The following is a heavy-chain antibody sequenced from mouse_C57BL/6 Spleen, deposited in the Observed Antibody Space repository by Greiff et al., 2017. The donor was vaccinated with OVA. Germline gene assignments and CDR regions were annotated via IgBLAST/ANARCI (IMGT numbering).Heavy chain of an antibody. CDR3: TREIRSSYGHFDV. Sequence: EVQVVESGEGLVKPGGSLKLSCAASGFTFSSYAMSWVRQTPEKRLEWVAYISSGGDYIYYADTVKGRFTISRDNARNTLYLQMSSLKSEDTAMYYCTREIRSSYGHFDVWGTGTTVTVSS. D-gene: IGHD1-1*01. J-gene: IGHJ1*03. CDR2: ISSGGDYI. CDR1: GFTFSSYA. V-gene: IGHV5-9-1*02.